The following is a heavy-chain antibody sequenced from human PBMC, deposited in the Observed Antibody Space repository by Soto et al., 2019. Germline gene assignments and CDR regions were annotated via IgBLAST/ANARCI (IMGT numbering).Heavy chain of an antibody. V-gene: IGHV4-30-2*01. CDR3: ARAVAPYLGTWFDP. CDR1: GGSISSGDSYA. CDR2: ISHTGRT. D-gene: IGHD3-16*01. Sequence: SETLSLPGAVSGGSISSGDSYAWSWIRQPPGKGLEWIGSISHTGRTSYNPSLKGRVTMSVDKSKNQFSLKLSSVTAADMAVYYCARAVAPYLGTWFDPWGQGSLFTVCS. J-gene: IGHJ5*02.